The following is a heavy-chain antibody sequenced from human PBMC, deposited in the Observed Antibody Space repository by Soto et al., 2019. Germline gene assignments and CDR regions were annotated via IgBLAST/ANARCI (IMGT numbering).Heavy chain of an antibody. CDR2: IYYSGST. D-gene: IGHD3-9*01. CDR3: ARDQYHYDILTGYYTPHDAFDI. J-gene: IGHJ3*02. V-gene: IGHV4-31*03. Sequence: SETLSLTCTVSGGSISSGGYYWSWIRQHPGKGLEWTGYIYYSGSTYYNPSLKSRVTISVDTSKNQFSLKLSSVTAADTAVYYCARDQYHYDILTGYYTPHDAFDIWGQGTMVTVSS. CDR1: GGSISSGGYY.